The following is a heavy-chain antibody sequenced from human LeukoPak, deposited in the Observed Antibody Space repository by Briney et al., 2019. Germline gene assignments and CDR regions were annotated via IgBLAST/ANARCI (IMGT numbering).Heavy chain of an antibody. V-gene: IGHV3-21*01. D-gene: IGHD3-9*01. CDR1: GFTFSSYS. Sequence: GGSLRLSCVVSGFTFSSYSMIWVRQTPEKRLEWVSSISGNSAFKHDADSVKGRFIISRDNAQNTLFLQMNSLRIEDTAVYYCARAGTDWYEDYWGQGTLVTVS. J-gene: IGHJ4*02. CDR3: ARAGTDWYEDY. CDR2: ISGNSAFK.